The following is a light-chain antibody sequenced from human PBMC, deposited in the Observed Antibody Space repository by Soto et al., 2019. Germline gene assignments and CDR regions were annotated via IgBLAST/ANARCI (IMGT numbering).Light chain of an antibody. J-gene: IGKJ1*01. Sequence: EIVMTQSPATLSVSPGERATLSCRASQSVSSNLAWYQQKPGQAPRLLIYGASTRATGIPARFSGSGSGTEFTLTISRLQAEDFAVYYWQQYNNWPPEFGQGTKVEIK. CDR2: GAS. CDR3: QQYNNWPPE. CDR1: QSVSSN. V-gene: IGKV3-15*01.